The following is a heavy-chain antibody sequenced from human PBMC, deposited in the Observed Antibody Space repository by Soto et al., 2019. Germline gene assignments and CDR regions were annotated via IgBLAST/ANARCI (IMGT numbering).Heavy chain of an antibody. CDR2: IYYSGST. J-gene: IGHJ4*02. Sequence: KPSETLSLTCTVSGGSISSYYWSWIRQPPGKGLEWIGYIYYSGSTYYNPSLKSRVTISVDTSKNQFSLKLSSVTAADTAVYYCASYPDNYWGQGTLVTVSS. D-gene: IGHD3-10*01. V-gene: IGHV4-59*06. CDR3: ASYPDNY. CDR1: GGSISSYY.